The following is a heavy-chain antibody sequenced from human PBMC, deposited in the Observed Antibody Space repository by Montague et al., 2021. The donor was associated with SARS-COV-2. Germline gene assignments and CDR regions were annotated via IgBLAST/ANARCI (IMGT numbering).Heavy chain of an antibody. V-gene: IGHV3-30*04. CDR1: GFTFRSYA. CDR3: ASDGHRRLSIEGRFDP. CDR2: ISDDGTNK. D-gene: IGHD6-6*01. Sequence: SLRLSCAASGFTFRSYAMHWVRQTPGKGLEWVASISDDGTNKFYVDSVKGRFTISRDNSKNSLYLQMNSLRADDTAVYYCASDGHRRLSIEGRFDPWGQGTLVTVSS. J-gene: IGHJ5*02.